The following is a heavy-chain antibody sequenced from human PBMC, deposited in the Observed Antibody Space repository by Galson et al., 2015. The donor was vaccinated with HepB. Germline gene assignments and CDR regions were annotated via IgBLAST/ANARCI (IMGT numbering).Heavy chain of an antibody. D-gene: IGHD3-9*01. J-gene: IGHJ4*02. CDR3: ARDRIPLERYFDCLGY. CDR1: GFTVSSNY. Sequence: SLRLSCAASGFTVSSNYMSWVRQAPGKGLEWVAVIWYDGSNKYYADSVKGRFTISRDNSKNTLYLQMNSLRAEDTAVYYCARDRIPLERYFDCLGYWGQGTLVTVSS. CDR2: IWYDGSNK. V-gene: IGHV3-33*08.